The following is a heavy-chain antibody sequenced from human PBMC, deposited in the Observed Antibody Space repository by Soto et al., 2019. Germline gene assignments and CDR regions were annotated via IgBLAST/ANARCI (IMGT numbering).Heavy chain of an antibody. J-gene: IGHJ4*02. CDR2: ISGSGGYT. CDR3: AKGAVAVVAATRGGYFEY. CDR1: GFTFSSYA. D-gene: IGHD2-15*01. V-gene: IGHV3-23*01. Sequence: EVQLLESGGGLVQPGGSLRLSCAASGFTFSSYAMSWVRQAPGKGLEWVSVISGSGGYTYYADSVKGRFTISRDNSKNTLSLQMNSLRAQDTAVYYCAKGAVAVVAATRGGYFEYWGQGTLVTVSS.